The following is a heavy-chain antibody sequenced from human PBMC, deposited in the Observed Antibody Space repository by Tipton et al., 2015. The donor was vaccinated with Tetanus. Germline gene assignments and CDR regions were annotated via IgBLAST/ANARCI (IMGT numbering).Heavy chain of an antibody. V-gene: IGHV4-34*01. CDR1: GGSFRGYS. CDR2: INHSGKP. D-gene: IGHD4-23*01. Sequence: TLSLTCAVSGGSFRGYSWSWVRQPPGKGLEWIGEINHSGKPTYNPSLKSRVTMSLDTSNPHFSLSLSSVTAADTAVYYCARDINSASDYWGQGTLVTVSS. J-gene: IGHJ4*02. CDR3: ARDINSASDY.